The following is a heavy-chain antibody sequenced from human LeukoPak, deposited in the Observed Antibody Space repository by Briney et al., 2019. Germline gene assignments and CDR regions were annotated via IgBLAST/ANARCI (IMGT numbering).Heavy chain of an antibody. Sequence: SETLSLTCTVSGGSISSYYWSWIRQPPGKGLEWIAYIYTSGSTNYNPSLKSRVTISVDTSKNQFSLKLSSVTAADTAVYYCARGWDIWLAYDYWGQGTLVTVSS. CDR1: GGSISSYY. CDR2: IYTSGST. D-gene: IGHD1-26*01. J-gene: IGHJ4*02. V-gene: IGHV4-4*08. CDR3: ARGWDIWLAYDY.